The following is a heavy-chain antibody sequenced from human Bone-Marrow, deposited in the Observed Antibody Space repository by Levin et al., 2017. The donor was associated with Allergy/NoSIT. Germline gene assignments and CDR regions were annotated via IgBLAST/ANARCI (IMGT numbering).Heavy chain of an antibody. CDR3: ARGVYSYGRPVEFDY. CDR1: GGSFSGYY. J-gene: IGHJ4*02. V-gene: IGHV4-34*01. CDR2: INHSGST. D-gene: IGHD5-18*01. Sequence: SETLSLTCAVYGGSFSGYYWSWIRQPPGKGLEWIGEINHSGSTNYNPSLKSRVTISVDTSKNQFSLKLSSVTAADTAVSYCARGVYSYGRPVEFDYWGQGTLVTVSS.